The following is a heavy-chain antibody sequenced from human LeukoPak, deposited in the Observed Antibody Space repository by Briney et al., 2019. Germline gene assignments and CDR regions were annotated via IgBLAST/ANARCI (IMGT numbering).Heavy chain of an antibody. Sequence: PSETLSLTCSVYGGSLSTYYWSWVRQPPGKGLEWIGYVYDSGATNYNTSLQSRLTISLDTPKNQFSLTLRSVTAADTAVYYCERGYTAMSRNYYYGMDVGGQGPTVTVSS. CDR1: GGSLSTYY. CDR3: ERGYTAMSRNYYYGMDV. D-gene: IGHD5-18*01. V-gene: IGHV4-59*01. J-gene: IGHJ6*02. CDR2: VYDSGAT.